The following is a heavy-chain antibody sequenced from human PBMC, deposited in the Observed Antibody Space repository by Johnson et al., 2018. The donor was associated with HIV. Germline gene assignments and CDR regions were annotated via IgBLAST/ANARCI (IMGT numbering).Heavy chain of an antibody. D-gene: IGHD1-26*01. CDR3: ARDRVHGGSYYSGAFDI. Sequence: QVQLVESGGGVVQPGRSLRLSCAASGFTFSSYAMHWVRQAPGKGLEWVAVISYDGSNKYYADSVKGRFTISRDNSKNTLYLQMNSLRAEDTAVYYCARDRVHGGSYYSGAFDIWGQGTMVTVSS. V-gene: IGHV3-30*04. J-gene: IGHJ3*02. CDR2: ISYDGSNK. CDR1: GFTFSSYA.